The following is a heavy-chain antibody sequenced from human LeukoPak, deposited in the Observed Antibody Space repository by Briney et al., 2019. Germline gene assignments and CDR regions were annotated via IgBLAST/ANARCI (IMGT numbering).Heavy chain of an antibody. CDR1: GGTFSSYA. CDR3: ARVAEVSSQPLWD. CDR2: IIPIFGTA. Sequence: SVKVSCKASGGTFSSYAISWVRQAPGQGLEWMGGIIPIFGTANYAQKFQGRVTITTDESTSTAYMELSSLRSEDTAVYYCARVAEVSSQPLWDWGRGTLVTVSS. V-gene: IGHV1-69*05. D-gene: IGHD1-26*01. J-gene: IGHJ4*02.